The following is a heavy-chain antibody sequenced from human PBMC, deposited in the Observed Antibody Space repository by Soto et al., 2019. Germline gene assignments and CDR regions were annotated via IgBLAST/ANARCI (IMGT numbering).Heavy chain of an antibody. J-gene: IGHJ4*02. V-gene: IGHV4-4*07. CDR3: ARESRSELGTVEY. CDR1: GASISNYY. Sequence: SATLSLTXTVSGASISNYYWSWIRQPAGKGLECLWRIYASGTTTYNPSLRSRVTMSVDTSKNQFSLNLNSVTAADTAVYYCARESRSELGTVEYWGQGTLVT. CDR2: IYASGTT. D-gene: IGHD1-1*01.